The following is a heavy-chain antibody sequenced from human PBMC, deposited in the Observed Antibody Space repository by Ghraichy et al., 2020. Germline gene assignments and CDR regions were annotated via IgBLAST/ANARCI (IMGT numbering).Heavy chain of an antibody. V-gene: IGHV3-72*01. CDR2: TRDKAHSYTT. J-gene: IGHJ3*01. D-gene: IGHD2-15*01. CDR1: GFTFSDHY. Sequence: GGSLRLSCAASGFTFSDHYMDWVRQAPGKGLEWVARTRDKAHSYTTEYAASVKGRFTISRDDSKNSLYLQMNGLKTEDTAVYYCARHSGCSCGACYSPFDLWGQETMVTVSS. CDR3: ARHSGCSCGACYSPFDL.